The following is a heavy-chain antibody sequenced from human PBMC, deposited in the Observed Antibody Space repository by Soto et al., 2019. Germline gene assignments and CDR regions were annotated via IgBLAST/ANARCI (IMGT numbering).Heavy chain of an antibody. CDR2: ISGSAAGT. Sequence: LSLTCAASGFTFNNYAMIWVRQAPGEGLNWVSTISGSAAGTYYADSVKGRFTISRDNSKNTLFLQMNSLRAEDTAIYYCAKASLSRHYYGSGNPYYFDFWGQGARVTVSS. D-gene: IGHD3-10*01. V-gene: IGHV3-23*01. CDR3: AKASLSRHYYGSGNPYYFDF. CDR1: GFTFNNYA. J-gene: IGHJ4*02.